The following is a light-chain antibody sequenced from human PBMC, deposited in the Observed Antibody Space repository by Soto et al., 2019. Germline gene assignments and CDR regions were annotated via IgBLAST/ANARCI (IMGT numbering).Light chain of an antibody. CDR3: QQYGSSPWT. Sequence: EIVLTQSPDTLSLSPGERATLSCRASQSVSSSYLAWYQQKPGQAPRLLIYGASSRATGIPDRFSGSGSGTDFTLTISRLEPEDFAVYYCQQYGSSPWTFGQGTKVDSK. CDR1: QSVSSSY. V-gene: IGKV3-20*01. J-gene: IGKJ1*01. CDR2: GAS.